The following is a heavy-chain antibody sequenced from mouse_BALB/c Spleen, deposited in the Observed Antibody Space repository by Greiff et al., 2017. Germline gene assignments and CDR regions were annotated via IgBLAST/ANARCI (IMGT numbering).Heavy chain of an antibody. D-gene: IGHD1-1*01. V-gene: IGHV3-6*02. CDR1: GYSITSGYY. CDR3: ALLLRPFDY. Sequence: ESGPGLVKPFQSLSLTCSVTGYSITSGYYWNWIRQFPGNKLEWMGYISYDGSNNYNPSLKNRISITRDTSKNQFFLKLNSVTTEDTATYYCALLLRPFDYWGQGTTLTVSS. J-gene: IGHJ2*01. CDR2: ISYDGSN.